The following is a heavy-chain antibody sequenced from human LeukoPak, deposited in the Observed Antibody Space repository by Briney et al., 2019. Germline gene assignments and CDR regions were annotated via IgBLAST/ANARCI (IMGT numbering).Heavy chain of an antibody. D-gene: IGHD3-3*01. CDR3: ARDPLYYDFWSGYYPFDY. J-gene: IGHJ4*02. CDR1: GFTFSSYS. CDR2: ISSSSSYI. V-gene: IGHV3-21*01. Sequence: GGSLRLSCAASGFTFSSYSMNWVRQAPGKGLEWVSSISSSSSYIYYADSVKGRFTISRDNAKNSLYLQMNSQRAEDTAVYYCARDPLYYDFWSGYYPFDYWGQGTLVTVSS.